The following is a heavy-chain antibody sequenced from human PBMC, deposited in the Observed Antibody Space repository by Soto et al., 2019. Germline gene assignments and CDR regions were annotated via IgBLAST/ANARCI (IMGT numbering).Heavy chain of an antibody. CDR3: AKDQSSSNYYYYYGMDV. D-gene: IGHD6-6*01. Sequence: EVQLLESGGGLVQPGGSLRLSCAASGFTFSSYAMSWVRQAPGKGLEWVSAISGSGGSTYYADSVKGRFTISRDNSKNRLYLQMNSLRAEDTAVYYCAKDQSSSNYYYYYGMDVWGQGTTVTVSS. V-gene: IGHV3-23*01. J-gene: IGHJ6*02. CDR1: GFTFSSYA. CDR2: ISGSGGST.